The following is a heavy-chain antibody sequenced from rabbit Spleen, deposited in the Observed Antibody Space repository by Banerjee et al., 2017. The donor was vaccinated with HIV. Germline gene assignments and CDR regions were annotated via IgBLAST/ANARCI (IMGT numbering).Heavy chain of an antibody. CDR2: IDPVFGIT. V-gene: IGHV1S7*01. D-gene: IGHD8-1*01. Sequence: QLKETGGGLVQPGGSLTLSCKASGFTLSSYYINWVRQAPGKGLEWIGYIDPVFGITYYASWVNGRFSISRENAQNTVFLQMTSLTAADTATYFCARDGAGGSYFALWGPGTLVTVS. CDR3: ARDGAGGSYFAL. CDR1: GFTLSSYY. J-gene: IGHJ6*01.